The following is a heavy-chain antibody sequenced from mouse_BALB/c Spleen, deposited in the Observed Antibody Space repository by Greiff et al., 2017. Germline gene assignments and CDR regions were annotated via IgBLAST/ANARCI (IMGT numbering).Heavy chain of an antibody. J-gene: IGHJ4*01. D-gene: IGHD6-1*01. CDR3: AREYSGAMDY. V-gene: IGHV2-6-7*01. CDR1: GFSLTGYG. CDR2: IWGDGST. Sequence: QVQLKQSGPGLVAPSPCLSITCTASGFSLTGYGVNWVRQPPGKGLEWLGMIWGDGSTDYNSALKARLSISTDNSKSQVFLNMNRLQTDDTDRYYCAREYSGAMDYWGQGTSVTVSS.